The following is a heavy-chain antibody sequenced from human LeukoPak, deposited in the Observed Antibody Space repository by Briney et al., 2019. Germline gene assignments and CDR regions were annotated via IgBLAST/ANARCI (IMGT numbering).Heavy chain of an antibody. Sequence: SETLSLTCTVSGDSISVYYWSWIRQPPEKGLEWIGNIYYSGSTNYNPSLKSRLSISLDMSKNQFSLKLSSVTAADTAVYYCARGGSYFGYWGQGTLVTVSS. CDR2: IYYSGST. V-gene: IGHV4-59*01. CDR3: ARGGSYFGY. D-gene: IGHD1-26*01. J-gene: IGHJ4*02. CDR1: GDSISVYY.